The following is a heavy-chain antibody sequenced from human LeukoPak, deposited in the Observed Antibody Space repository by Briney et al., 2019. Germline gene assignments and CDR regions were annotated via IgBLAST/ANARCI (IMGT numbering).Heavy chain of an antibody. Sequence: GGSLRLSCAASGFTFSSYSMNWVRQAPGKGLEWVSSISSSSSYIYYADSVKGRFTISRDNAKNSLYLQMNSLRAEDTAVYYCARDIVGTVTLFGEYYFDYWGQGTLVTVSS. D-gene: IGHD3-10*02. V-gene: IGHV3-21*01. CDR1: GFTFSSYS. CDR2: ISSSSSYI. J-gene: IGHJ4*02. CDR3: ARDIVGTVTLFGEYYFDY.